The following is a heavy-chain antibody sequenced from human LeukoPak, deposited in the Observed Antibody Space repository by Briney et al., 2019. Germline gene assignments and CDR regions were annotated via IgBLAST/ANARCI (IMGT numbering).Heavy chain of an antibody. Sequence: GGSLRLSCAASGFTVSNNYMTWVRQAPGKGLEWLSVIYSGGNTYYADSVKGRFTISRDNSKNTLYLQMNSLRVDDTAVYYCSTTSSWGVWGKGRTVSVSS. CDR1: GFTVSNNY. CDR3: STTSSWGV. J-gene: IGHJ6*04. CDR2: IYSGGNT. V-gene: IGHV3-53*01. D-gene: IGHD3-16*01.